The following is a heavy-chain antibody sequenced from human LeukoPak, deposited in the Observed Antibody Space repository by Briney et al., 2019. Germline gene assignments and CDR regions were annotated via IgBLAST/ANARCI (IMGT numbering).Heavy chain of an antibody. D-gene: IGHD3-10*01. CDR3: ARDGSWFGELLRRQYNWFDP. CDR1: GFTFSSYS. Sequence: GGSLRLSCAASGFTFSSYSMNWVRQAPGKGLEWVSSISSSSSYIYYADSVKGRFTISRDNAKNSLYLQMNSLRAEDTAVYYCARDGSWFGELLRRQYNWFDPWGQGTLVTVSS. CDR2: ISSSSSYI. V-gene: IGHV3-21*01. J-gene: IGHJ5*02.